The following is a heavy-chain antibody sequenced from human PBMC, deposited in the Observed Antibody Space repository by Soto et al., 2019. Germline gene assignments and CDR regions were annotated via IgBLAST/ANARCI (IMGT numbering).Heavy chain of an antibody. CDR3: AGSTYCSGGSCYPGYADY. CDR1: GGSISRYY. V-gene: IGHV4-59*08. CDR2: IYYSGST. J-gene: IGHJ4*02. D-gene: IGHD2-15*01. Sequence: SETLSLTCTVSGGSISRYYWSWIRQPLGKGLEWIGYIYYSGSTNYNPSLKSRVTISVETSKNQFSLKLSSVTAADTAVYYCAGSTYCSGGSCYPGYADYWGQGTLVTVS.